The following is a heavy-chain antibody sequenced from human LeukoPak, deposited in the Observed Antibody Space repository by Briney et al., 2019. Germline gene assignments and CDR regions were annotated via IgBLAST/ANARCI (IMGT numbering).Heavy chain of an antibody. CDR2: IGGGGFNT. CDR1: GFTFTDYA. J-gene: IGHJ4*02. D-gene: IGHD2-21*01. CDR3: AKDNFGLVPYCFDS. V-gene: IGHV3-23*01. Sequence: GGSLRLSCVASGFTFTDYAMSWVRQAPGKGLEWVSSIGGGGFNTHYADSVKGRFSISIDTSTNTLYLEMNSLRADDSALYYCAKDNFGLVPYCFDSWGQGTLVTVSS.